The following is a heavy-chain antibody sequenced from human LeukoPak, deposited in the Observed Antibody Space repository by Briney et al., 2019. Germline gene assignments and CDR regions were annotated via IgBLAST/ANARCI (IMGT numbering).Heavy chain of an antibody. D-gene: IGHD3-10*01. CDR3: AKSRGPGSHWFDP. CDR2: IYSGGTT. Sequence: GGSLRLSCAASGFTVSTNYMSWVRQAPGKGLEWVSVIYSGGTTYYADSVKGRFTISRDNSKNTLYLQMNDLRADDTAVYSCAKSRGPGSHWFDPWGQGTLVTVSS. V-gene: IGHV3-66*01. J-gene: IGHJ5*02. CDR1: GFTVSTNY.